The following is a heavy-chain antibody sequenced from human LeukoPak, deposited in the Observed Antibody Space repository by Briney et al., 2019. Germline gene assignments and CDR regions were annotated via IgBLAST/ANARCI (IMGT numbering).Heavy chain of an antibody. J-gene: IGHJ3*02. V-gene: IGHV3-64D*06. CDR2: INNNGDNT. CDR3: VKTMVTFGGVIRTDAFDI. CDR1: GFIFSRYA. D-gene: IGHD3-16*01. Sequence: PGGSLRRSCSASGFIFSRYAMHWVRQAPGKGLEYVSGINNNGDNTYYSDSVKARLTISRDNFKNTLFLQMTSLRNEDTAVYYCVKTMVTFGGVIRTDAFDIWGQGTMVTVS.